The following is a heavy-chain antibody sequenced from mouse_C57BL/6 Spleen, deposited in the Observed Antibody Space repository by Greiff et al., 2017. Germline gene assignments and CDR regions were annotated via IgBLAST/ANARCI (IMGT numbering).Heavy chain of an antibody. Sequence: VKLMESGPGLVQPSQSLSITCTVSGFSLTSYGVHWVRQSPGKGLEWLGVIWSGGSTDYNAAFISRLSISKDNSKSQVFFKMNSLQADDTAIYYCARGGNWDWFAYWGQGTLVTVSA. CDR3: ARGGNWDWFAY. V-gene: IGHV2-2*01. D-gene: IGHD4-1*02. CDR2: IWSGGST. CDR1: GFSLTSYG. J-gene: IGHJ3*01.